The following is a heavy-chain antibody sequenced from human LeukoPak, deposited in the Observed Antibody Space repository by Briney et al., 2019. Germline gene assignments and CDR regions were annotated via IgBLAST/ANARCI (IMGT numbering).Heavy chain of an antibody. CDR1: GFTFDDYG. CDR3: ARTEGGYSYGYEDY. V-gene: IGHV3-20*01. D-gene: IGHD5-18*01. CDR2: INWNGGST. Sequence: GGSLRLSCAASGFTFDDYGMSWVRQAPGKGLEWVSGINWNGGSTGYADSVKGRFTISRDNAKNSLYLQINSLRAEDTALYHCARTEGGYSYGYEDYWGQGTLVTVSS. J-gene: IGHJ4*02.